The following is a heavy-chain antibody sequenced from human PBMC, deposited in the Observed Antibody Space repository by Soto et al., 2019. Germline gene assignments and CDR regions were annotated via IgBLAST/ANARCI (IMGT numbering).Heavy chain of an antibody. V-gene: IGHV4-34*01. J-gene: IGHJ4*02. D-gene: IGHD3-22*01. CDR1: GGSFSGYY. Sequence: SETLSLTCAVYGGSFSGYYWTWIRQPPGKGLEWIGEINHSGSTNYNPSLKSRVTISVDTSKNQFSLKLSSVTAADTAVYYCARERYDSSGYYLYFDYWGQGTLVTVSS. CDR3: ARERYDSSGYYLYFDY. CDR2: INHSGST.